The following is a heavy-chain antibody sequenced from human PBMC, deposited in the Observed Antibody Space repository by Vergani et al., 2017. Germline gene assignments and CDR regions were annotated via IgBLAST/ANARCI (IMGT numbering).Heavy chain of an antibody. D-gene: IGHD2-2*02. Sequence: QVQLVQSGAEVKKPGSSVKVSCKASGGTFSSYTLSWVRQAPGQGLEWMGRIIPILGIANYAQKFQGRVTITADKSTSTAYMELSSLRSEDTAVYYCARENIVVVPAAIPLDYWGQGTLVTVSS. V-gene: IGHV1-69*08. CDR2: IIPILGIA. CDR3: ARENIVVVPAAIPLDY. J-gene: IGHJ4*02. CDR1: GGTFSSYT.